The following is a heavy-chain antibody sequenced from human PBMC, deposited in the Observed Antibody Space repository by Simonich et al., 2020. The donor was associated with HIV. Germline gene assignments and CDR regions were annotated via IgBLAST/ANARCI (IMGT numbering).Heavy chain of an antibody. D-gene: IGHD2-8*01. J-gene: IGHJ1*01. CDR2: IYSGGAT. Sequence: EVQLVESGGGLVQPGGSLRLSCAASGFTVSSNYMSWVRHAPGKGLEWVSVIYSGGATYYADSVKGRFTISRHISKNTLWLQMSNLRAEDTAVYYCASERHVRDGFQHWGQGTLVTVSS. CDR1: GFTVSSNY. V-gene: IGHV3-53*04. CDR3: ASERHVRDGFQH.